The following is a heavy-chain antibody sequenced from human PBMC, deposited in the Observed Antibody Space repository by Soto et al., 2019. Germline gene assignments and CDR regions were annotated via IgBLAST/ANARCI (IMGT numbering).Heavy chain of an antibody. V-gene: IGHV4-59*08. CDR2: IYYSGST. CDR1: GGFLSRYY. D-gene: IGHD2-8*01. CDR3: ARSHYTYGLLIDY. J-gene: IGHJ4*02. Sequence: SETLSLTCTVSGGFLSRYYGSWIRQPPGKGLEWIVYIYYSGSTNYNPSLKSRVTISVDTSKNKFSLRLTSVTAADTAVYYCARSHYTYGLLIDYWGPGIMVTVAS.